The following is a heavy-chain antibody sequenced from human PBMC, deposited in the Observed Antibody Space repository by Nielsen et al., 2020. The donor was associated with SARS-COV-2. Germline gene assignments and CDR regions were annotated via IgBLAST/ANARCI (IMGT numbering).Heavy chain of an antibody. CDR2: ISGSGGST. CDR1: GFTVSSNY. V-gene: IGHV3-23*01. J-gene: IGHJ6*02. CDR3: AKDKGYYYGMDV. Sequence: GGSLRLSCAASGFTVSSNYMSWVRQAPGKGLEWVSAISGSGGSTYYADSVKGRFTISRDNSKNTLYLQMNSLRAEDTAVYYCAKDKGYYYGMDVWGQGTTVTVSS.